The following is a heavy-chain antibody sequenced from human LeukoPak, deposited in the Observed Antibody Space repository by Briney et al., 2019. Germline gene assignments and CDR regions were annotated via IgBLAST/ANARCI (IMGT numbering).Heavy chain of an antibody. CDR2: INPNSGGT. V-gene: IGHV1-2*02. CDR1: GYTFTGYY. J-gene: IGHJ4*02. Sequence: ASVTVSCKASGYTFTGYYMHWVRQAPGQGLEWMGWINPNSGGTNYAQKFQGRVTMTTDTSTSTAYMELRSLRSDDTAVYYCARGASYVILTGYSYFDYWGQGTLVTVSS. D-gene: IGHD3-9*01. CDR3: ARGASYVILTGYSYFDY.